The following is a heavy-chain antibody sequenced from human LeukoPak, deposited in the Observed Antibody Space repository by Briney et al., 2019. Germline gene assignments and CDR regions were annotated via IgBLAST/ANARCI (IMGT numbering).Heavy chain of an antibody. CDR1: GFSFSDFW. CDR3: ASDRVLGSGSLDN. Sequence: GGSLRLSCTASGFSFSDFWMHWVRQVPGKGLVWVSRIRGDGYDATYADSVRGRFTISRDNAQNTLYLQMNSLRTEDTAVYYCASDRVLGSGSLDNWGQGTLVTVSS. D-gene: IGHD3-10*01. CDR2: IRGDGYDA. J-gene: IGHJ4*02. V-gene: IGHV3-74*01.